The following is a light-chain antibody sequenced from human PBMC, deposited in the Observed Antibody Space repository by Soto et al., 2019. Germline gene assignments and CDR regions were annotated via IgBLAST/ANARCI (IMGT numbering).Light chain of an antibody. CDR2: AAS. CDR3: QQLNSYPRT. Sequence: DIQLTQSPSFLSASVGDRVTITCRASQGISSYLAWYQQKPGKAPKLLIYAASTLQSGVPSRFSGSVSGTEFTLTISSLQPEDFATSYCQQLNSYPRTFGQGTKLEIK. V-gene: IGKV1-9*01. CDR1: QGISSY. J-gene: IGKJ2*01.